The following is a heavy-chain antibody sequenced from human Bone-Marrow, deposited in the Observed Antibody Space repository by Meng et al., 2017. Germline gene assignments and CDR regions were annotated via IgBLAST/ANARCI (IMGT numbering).Heavy chain of an antibody. J-gene: IGHJ4*02. V-gene: IGHV1-2*06. Sequence: VLLVQVWEWGRKHGALVNVSCKASGSPLTGYYMHCVRQAPGQGREWMGRINPNSGGTNYAQKFQGRVTMTRETSISTAYMELSRLRSDDTAAYYCARDLRGGDPRYCSGGSCYSGDYWGQGTLVTVSS. CDR3: ARDLRGGDPRYCSGGSCYSGDY. D-gene: IGHD2-15*01. CDR1: GSPLTGYY. CDR2: INPNSGGT.